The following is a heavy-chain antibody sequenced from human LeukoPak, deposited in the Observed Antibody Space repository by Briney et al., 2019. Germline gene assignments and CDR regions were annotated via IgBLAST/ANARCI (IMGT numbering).Heavy chain of an antibody. CDR3: AKRGVVIRVILVGFHKEAYYFDS. V-gene: IGHV3-23*01. D-gene: IGHD3-22*01. Sequence: GGSLTLSCALSGITVSNYGMTWVRHARGKGREWVVGISGGGGRTTYADSVKGRFTISRDNPKNTLYLQMNSLRAEDTAVYFCAKRGVVIRVILVGFHKEAYYFDSWGQGALVTVSS. CDR1: GITVSNYG. J-gene: IGHJ4*02. CDR2: ISGGGGRT.